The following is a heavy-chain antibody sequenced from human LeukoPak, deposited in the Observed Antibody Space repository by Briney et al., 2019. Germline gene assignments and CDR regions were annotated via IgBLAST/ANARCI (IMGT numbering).Heavy chain of an antibody. J-gene: IGHJ4*02. CDR3: ARRIYSSGWFFDY. D-gene: IGHD6-19*01. CDR1: GYSFATYW. Sequence: GESLKISCKGSGYSFATYWIGWVRQMPGKGLEWMGIIYPADSDTRYSPSFQGQVTISADKSVSTAYLQWSSLKASDTAMYYCARRIYSSGWFFDYWGQGTLVTVSS. V-gene: IGHV5-51*01. CDR2: IYPADSDT.